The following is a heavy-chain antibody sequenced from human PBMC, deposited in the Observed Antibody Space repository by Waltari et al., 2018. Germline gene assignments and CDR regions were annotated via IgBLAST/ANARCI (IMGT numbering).Heavy chain of an antibody. CDR3: ARHSDIVVVPAASDAFDI. V-gene: IGHV5-51*01. D-gene: IGHD2-2*01. Sequence: EVQLVQSGAEVKKPGESLKLSCKGSGYSFTSYWLGWVRQMPGPGLEWMGVIYPGDSDTRYSPSFQGQVTISADKSISTAYLQWSSLKASDTAMYYCARHSDIVVVPAASDAFDIWGQGTMVTVSS. J-gene: IGHJ3*02. CDR1: GYSFTSYW. CDR2: IYPGDSDT.